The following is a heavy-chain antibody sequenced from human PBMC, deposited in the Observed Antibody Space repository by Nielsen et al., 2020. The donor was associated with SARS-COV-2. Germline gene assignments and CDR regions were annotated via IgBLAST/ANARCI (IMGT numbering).Heavy chain of an antibody. CDR1: GFTVSSNY. Sequence: GGSLRLSCAASGFTVSSNYMSWVRQAPGKGLEWVSVIYSGGSTYYADSVKGRFTISRDNSKNTLYLQMNSLRAEDTAVYYCARVAYLGYCSSTSCPQDWFDPWGQGTLVTVSS. CDR2: IYSGGST. V-gene: IGHV3-53*01. D-gene: IGHD2-2*01. J-gene: IGHJ5*02. CDR3: ARVAYLGYCSSTSCPQDWFDP.